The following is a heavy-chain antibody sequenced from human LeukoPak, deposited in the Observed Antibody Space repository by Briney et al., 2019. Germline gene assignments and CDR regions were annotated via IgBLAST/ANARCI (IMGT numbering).Heavy chain of an antibody. Sequence: PGGSLRLSCAASGFTLSSYGMHWVRQAPGKGLEWVAFIRYDGSNKYYADSVKGRFTISRDNSKNTLYLQMNSLRAEDTAVYYCAKIPYDFWSGYTQFDYWGQGTLVTVSS. CDR1: GFTLSSYG. D-gene: IGHD3-3*01. V-gene: IGHV3-30*02. CDR2: IRYDGSNK. J-gene: IGHJ4*02. CDR3: AKIPYDFWSGYTQFDY.